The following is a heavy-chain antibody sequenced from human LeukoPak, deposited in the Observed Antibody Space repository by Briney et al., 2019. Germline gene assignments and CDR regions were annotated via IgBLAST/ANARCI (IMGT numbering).Heavy chain of an antibody. J-gene: IGHJ4*02. D-gene: IGHD6-13*01. Sequence: PSETLSLTCSVSGFSISGQYWSWVRQPPGKGLEWVGYIYYSGSKTYNPSLKRRAPISVHTSKNQFSLRLNSVTAADTAMYYCARGPYSSNYLHQYSFVLWGQGPLLPLSS. CDR3: ARGPYSSNYLHQYSFVL. V-gene: IGHV4-59*11. CDR2: IYYSGSK. CDR1: GFSISGQY.